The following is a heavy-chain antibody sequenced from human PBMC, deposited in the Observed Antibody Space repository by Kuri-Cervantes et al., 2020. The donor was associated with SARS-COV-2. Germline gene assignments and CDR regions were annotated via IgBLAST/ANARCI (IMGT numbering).Heavy chain of an antibody. CDR3: ARELGGGSV. D-gene: IGHD2-15*01. CDR2: ISSSSSYI. V-gene: IGHV3-21*01. CDR1: GFTFSSYS. Sequence: GESLKISCAASGFTFSSYSMNWVRQAPGKGLEWVSSISSSSSYIYYADSVKGRFTISRDNAKHSLYLQMNSLRAEDTAVYYCARELGGGSVWGQGTLVTVSS. J-gene: IGHJ4*02.